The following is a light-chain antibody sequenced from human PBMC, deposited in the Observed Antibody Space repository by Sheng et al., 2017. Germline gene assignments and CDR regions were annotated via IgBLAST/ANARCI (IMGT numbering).Light chain of an antibody. J-gene: IGKJ5*01. CDR3: QQRSNWPPIT. CDR2: DAS. CDR1: QSVSSY. V-gene: IGKV3-11*01. Sequence: EIVLTQSPATLSLPPGERATLSCRASQSVSSYLAWYQQKPGQAPRLLIYDASNRATGIPARFSGSGSGTDFTLTISSLEPEDFVVYYCQQRSNWPPITFGQGTRLEIK.